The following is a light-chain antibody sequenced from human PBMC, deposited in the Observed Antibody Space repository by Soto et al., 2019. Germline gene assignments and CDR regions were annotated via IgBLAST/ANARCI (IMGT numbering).Light chain of an antibody. J-gene: IGLJ1*01. CDR2: EVS. Sequence: QSVLTQPASVSGSPGQSITISCTGTSSDVGGYNYVSWYQQHPCKAPKLMIYEVSNRPSGVSNRFSGSKSGHTASLTISGLQSEDEADYFCTSYTSSTTLDVFGTGTKVTVL. CDR3: TSYTSSTTLDV. CDR1: SSDVGGYNY. V-gene: IGLV2-14*01.